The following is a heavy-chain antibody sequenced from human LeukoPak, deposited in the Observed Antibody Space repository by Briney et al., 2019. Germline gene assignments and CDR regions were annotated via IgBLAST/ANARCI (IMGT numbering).Heavy chain of an antibody. D-gene: IGHD3-3*02. CDR2: INHSGST. CDR3: ARDSGLSNAFDI. J-gene: IGHJ3*02. CDR1: GGSFSGYY. Sequence: ASETLSLTCAVYGGSFSGYYWSWIRQPPGKGLEWIGEINHSGSTNYNPSLKSRVTISVDTSKNQFSLKLSSVTAADTAVYYCARDSGLSNAFDIWGQGTMVTVSS. V-gene: IGHV4-34*01.